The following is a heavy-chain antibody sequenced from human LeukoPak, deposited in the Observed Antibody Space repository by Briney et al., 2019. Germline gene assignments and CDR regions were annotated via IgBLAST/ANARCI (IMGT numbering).Heavy chain of an antibody. CDR3: ARGDYSSHTL. CDR1: GFTFSSYW. V-gene: IGHV3-74*01. CDR2: IKTDGSDT. J-gene: IGHJ4*02. D-gene: IGHD4-11*01. Sequence: GGSLRLSCAASGFTFSSYWMHWVRQSPGKGLVWVSRIKTDGSDTYYADSVRGRFTISRDNAKNTLYLQMDSLRAEDTAVYFCARGDYSSHTLWGQGTLVTVSS.